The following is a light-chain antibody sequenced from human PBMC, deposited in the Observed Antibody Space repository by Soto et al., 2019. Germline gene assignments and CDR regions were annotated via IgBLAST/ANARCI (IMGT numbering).Light chain of an antibody. CDR3: SSDTTTSTLI. J-gene: IGLJ2*01. Sequence: QSVLTQPASVSGSPGQSITISCTGTSSDIGTYNFVSWYQQRPGKAPKLLIHEINNRPSGVSIRFSGSKSGNMASLTISGLQAEDEADYYCSSDTTTSTLIFGGGTKLTVL. CDR2: EIN. V-gene: IGLV2-14*01. CDR1: SSDIGTYNF.